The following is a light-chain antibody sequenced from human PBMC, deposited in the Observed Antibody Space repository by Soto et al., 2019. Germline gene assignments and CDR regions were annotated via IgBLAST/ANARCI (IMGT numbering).Light chain of an antibody. V-gene: IGKV1-5*03. CDR3: QQYNSYSYT. J-gene: IGKJ2*01. CDR1: QSISIW. CDR2: KAS. Sequence: DIQMTQSPSTLSASVGDRVTITCRASQSISIWLAWYQQKPGTAPKLLIFKASTLQSGVPSRFSGSGFGTEFTLTISSLQPDDFATYYCQQYNSYSYTFGQGTKLEIK.